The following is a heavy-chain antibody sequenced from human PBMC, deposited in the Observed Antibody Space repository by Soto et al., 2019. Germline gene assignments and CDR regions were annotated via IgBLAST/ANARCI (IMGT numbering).Heavy chain of an antibody. J-gene: IGHJ3*02. CDR1: GFTFSSYG. V-gene: IGHV3-33*01. CDR3: ARVYSRVADAPDAFDI. Sequence: PGGSLRLSCAASGFTFSSYGMHWVRQAPGKGLEWVAVIWYDGSNKYYADSVKGRFTISRDNSKNTLYLQMNSLRAEDTAVYYYARVYSRVADAPDAFDIWGQGTMVTVSS. D-gene: IGHD6-19*01. CDR2: IWYDGSNK.